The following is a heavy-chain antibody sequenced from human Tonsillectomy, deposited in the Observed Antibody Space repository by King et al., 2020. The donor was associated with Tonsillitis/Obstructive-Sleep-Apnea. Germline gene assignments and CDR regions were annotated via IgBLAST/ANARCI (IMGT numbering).Heavy chain of an antibody. CDR1: GFTFSSYS. CDR3: ARDASYYYDSSGYYGLDAFDI. CDR2: ISSSSRYI. J-gene: IGHJ3*02. V-gene: IGHV3-21*01. D-gene: IGHD3-22*01. Sequence: VQLVESGGGLVKPGGSLRLSCAASGFTFSSYSMNLVRQAPGKGLEWVSSISSSSRYIYYADSVKGRFTISRDNAKNSLYLQMNSLRAEDTAVYYCARDASYYYDSSGYYGLDAFDIWGQGTMVTVSS.